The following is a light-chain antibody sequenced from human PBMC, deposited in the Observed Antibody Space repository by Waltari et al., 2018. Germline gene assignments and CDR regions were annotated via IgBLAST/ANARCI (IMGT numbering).Light chain of an antibody. Sequence: EIVLTQSPGTLSLSPGERATLSCRASQSVSSNYLAWYQQKPGQAPRLLIYGISSRATDIPDRFSGSGSGTDFTLTISRLDPEDFAVYYCQQYGSSPYTFGRGTKLEIK. CDR2: GIS. CDR1: QSVSSNY. J-gene: IGKJ2*01. V-gene: IGKV3-20*01. CDR3: QQYGSSPYT.